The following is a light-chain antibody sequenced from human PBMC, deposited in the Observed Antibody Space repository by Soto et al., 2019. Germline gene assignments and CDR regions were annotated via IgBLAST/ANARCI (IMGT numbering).Light chain of an antibody. CDR3: QQRSNWPPIP. J-gene: IGKJ5*01. Sequence: EIVLTQSPATLSLSPGERATLSCSGSESVSSHLAWYQQKPGQAPRLLIYDASNRATGIPARFSGSGSGTDFTLTISSLEPADFAVYYCQQRSNWPPIPFGQGTRLAIK. V-gene: IGKV3-11*01. CDR2: DAS. CDR1: ESVSSH.